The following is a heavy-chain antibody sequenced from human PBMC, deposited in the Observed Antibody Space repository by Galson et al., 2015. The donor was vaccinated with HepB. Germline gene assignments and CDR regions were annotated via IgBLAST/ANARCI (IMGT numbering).Heavy chain of an antibody. D-gene: IGHD2-2*02. CDR3: ARDPHCSSTSCYNYWYFDL. CDR2: ISSSSSTI. CDR1: GFTFSSYS. V-gene: IGHV3-48*04. J-gene: IGHJ2*01. Sequence: SLRLSCAASGFTFSSYSMNWVRQAPGKGLEWVSYISSSSSTIYYADSVKGRFTISRDNAKNSLYLQMNSLRAEDTAVYYCARDPHCSSTSCYNYWYFDLWGRGTLVTVSS.